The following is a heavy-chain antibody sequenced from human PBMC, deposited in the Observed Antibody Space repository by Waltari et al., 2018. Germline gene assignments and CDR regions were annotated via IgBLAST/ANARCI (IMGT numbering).Heavy chain of an antibody. D-gene: IGHD6-19*01. V-gene: IGHV1-46*01. CDR2: INPSGGST. CDR3: ARGSPLTVAGTSVENFDL. J-gene: IGHJ2*01. Sequence: QVQLVQSGAEVKKPGASVKVSCKASGYTFTSYYMHWVRQAPGQGLEWMGIINPSGGSTSYAQKFQGRVTITRDTATSTVYMELSSLRSEDTAVYYCARGSPLTVAGTSVENFDLWGRGTLVTVSS. CDR1: GYTFTSYY.